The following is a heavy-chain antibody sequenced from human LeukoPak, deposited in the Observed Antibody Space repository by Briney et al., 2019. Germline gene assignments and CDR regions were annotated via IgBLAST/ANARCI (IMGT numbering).Heavy chain of an antibody. V-gene: IGHV4-59*08. Sequence: PSETLSLTCTVSGGSISTYYWSCIRQPPGKGLEWSGYIYYTGSTNYNPSLKSRVAISLDTSKNQFSLKLSSVTAADTAVYYCARAAGHFDYWGQGPLVTVSS. CDR3: ARAAGHFDY. D-gene: IGHD6-13*01. CDR1: GGSISTYY. CDR2: IYYTGST. J-gene: IGHJ4*02.